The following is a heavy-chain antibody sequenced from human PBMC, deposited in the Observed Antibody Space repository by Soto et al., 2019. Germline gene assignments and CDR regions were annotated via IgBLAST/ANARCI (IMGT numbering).Heavy chain of an antibody. CDR2: ISSSSSTI. D-gene: IGHD3-22*01. CDR1: GFTFSSYS. V-gene: IGHV3-48*01. J-gene: IGHJ5*02. Sequence: GGSLRLSCAASGFTFSSYSMNWVRQAPGKGLEWVSYISSSSSTIYYADSVKGRFTISRGNAKNSLYLQMNSLRAEDTAVYYCARLDYYDSSGIPAGFDPWGQGTLVTVSS. CDR3: ARLDYYDSSGIPAGFDP.